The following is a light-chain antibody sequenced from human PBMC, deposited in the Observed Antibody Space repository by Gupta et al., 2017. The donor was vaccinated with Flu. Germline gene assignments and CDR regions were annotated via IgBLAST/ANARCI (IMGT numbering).Light chain of an antibody. CDR3: RTWNTGCNWV. Sequence: QLVPTQSPSASVSLGASAKLTRTLSSGHNRNTIAWHQQRPEKGPRYLMKLNSDGSHNQGGGIPDRFSDSSSGAELYLTISSLQSEDEADYYCRTWNTGCNWVFGGGTTLTVL. J-gene: IGLJ3*02. CDR2: LNSDGSH. V-gene: IGLV4-69*02. CDR1: SGHNRNT.